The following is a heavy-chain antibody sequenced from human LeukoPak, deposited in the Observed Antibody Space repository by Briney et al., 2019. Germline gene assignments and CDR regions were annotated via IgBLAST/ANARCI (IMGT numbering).Heavy chain of an antibody. J-gene: IGHJ4*02. Sequence: SETLSLTCTVSGGSISSYYWSWIRQPPGKGLEWIGYVYYSGSTNYNPSLESRVTISIDTSKNQFSLNLNSVTAADTAVYYCAGDYGGKWGDFDYWGQGTLVTVSS. CDR2: VYYSGST. CDR1: GGSISSYY. V-gene: IGHV4-59*01. CDR3: AGDYGGKWGDFDY. D-gene: IGHD4-23*01.